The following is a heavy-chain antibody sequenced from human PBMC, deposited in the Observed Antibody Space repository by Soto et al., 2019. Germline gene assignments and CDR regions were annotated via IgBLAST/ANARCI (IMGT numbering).Heavy chain of an antibody. Sequence: PGGSLRLSCAASGFTFSSYEMNWVRQAPGKGLEWVSYISSSGSTIYCADSVKGRFTISRDNAKNSLYLQMNSLRAEDTAVYYCARDGGIQLWLSGGMDVWGQGTTVTVSS. V-gene: IGHV3-48*03. CDR1: GFTFSSYE. CDR2: ISSSGSTI. CDR3: ARDGGIQLWLSGGMDV. D-gene: IGHD5-18*01. J-gene: IGHJ6*02.